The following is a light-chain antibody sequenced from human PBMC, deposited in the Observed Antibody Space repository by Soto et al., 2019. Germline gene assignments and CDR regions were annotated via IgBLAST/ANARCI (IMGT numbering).Light chain of an antibody. CDR1: QTLNNY. J-gene: IGKJ1*01. CDR3: QQSYTTPRT. CDR2: AAS. V-gene: IGKV1-39*01. Sequence: DIQMTQSPSSLSASVGDRVTITCRTSQTLNNYLNWYQQKPGKAPRLLIYAASTLQSGVPSRFTGSGSGTDYTLTISSLQPEDFATYYCQQSYTTPRTFGQGTKVEIK.